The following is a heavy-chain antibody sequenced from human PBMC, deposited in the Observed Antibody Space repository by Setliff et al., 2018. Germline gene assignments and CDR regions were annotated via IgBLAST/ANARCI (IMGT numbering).Heavy chain of an antibody. CDR3: ARDASYNLWSGYRGAFDY. CDR1: GYTFTSYY. CDR2: INPSGGST. V-gene: IGHV1-46*01. Sequence: GASVKVSCRASGYTFTSYYMHWVRQAPGQGLEWMGIINPSGGSTSYAQKFQGRVTMTRDTSTSTVYMELSSLRSEDTAVYYCARDASYNLWSGYRGAFDYWGQGTLVTVSS. J-gene: IGHJ4*02. D-gene: IGHD3-3*01.